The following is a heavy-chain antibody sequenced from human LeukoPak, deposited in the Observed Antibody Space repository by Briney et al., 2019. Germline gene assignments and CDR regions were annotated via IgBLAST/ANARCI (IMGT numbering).Heavy chain of an antibody. V-gene: IGHV3-74*01. CDR3: ARDGYSYGY. CDR1: GFTFTSYW. Sequence: GGSLRLSCAASGFTFTSYWIHWVRQAPGKGLVWVSRINSDGSSASYADSVKGRFTISRDNAKNSLYLQMNSLRAEDTAVYYCARDGYSYGYWGQGTLVTVSS. CDR2: INSDGSSA. J-gene: IGHJ4*02. D-gene: IGHD5-18*01.